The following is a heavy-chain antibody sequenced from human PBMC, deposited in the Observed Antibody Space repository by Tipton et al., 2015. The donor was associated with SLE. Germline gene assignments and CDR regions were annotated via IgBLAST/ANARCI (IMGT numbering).Heavy chain of an antibody. CDR3: AKGGELYYDSSYLDY. Sequence: GSLRLSCAASGFTFSSYAMSWVRQAPGKGLEWVSAISGSGGSTYYADSVKGRFTISRDNSKNTLYLQMNSLRAEDTAVYYCAKGGELYYDSSYLDYWGQGMLVTVSS. V-gene: IGHV3-23*01. CDR1: GFTFSSYA. CDR2: ISGSGGST. J-gene: IGHJ4*02. D-gene: IGHD3-22*01.